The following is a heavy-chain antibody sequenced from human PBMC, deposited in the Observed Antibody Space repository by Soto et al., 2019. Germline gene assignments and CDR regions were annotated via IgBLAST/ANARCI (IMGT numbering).Heavy chain of an antibody. J-gene: IGHJ6*02. D-gene: IGHD2-2*02. Sequence: QVQLVRSGAEVKKPGSSVKVSCKASGGTFSSYAISWVRQAPGQGLEWVGGIIPIFGTANYAQKFQDRVTITADESTSTAYMELSSLRSEDTAVYYCARVCISTSCYNYYYGMDVWGQGTTVTVSS. CDR2: IIPIFGTA. CDR3: ARVCISTSCYNYYYGMDV. CDR1: GGTFSSYA. V-gene: IGHV1-69*12.